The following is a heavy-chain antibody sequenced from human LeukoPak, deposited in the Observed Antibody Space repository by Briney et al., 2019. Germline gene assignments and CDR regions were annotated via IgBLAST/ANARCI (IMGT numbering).Heavy chain of an antibody. J-gene: IGHJ5*02. CDR1: GFTFSSYW. D-gene: IGHD2-15*01. Sequence: ESLRLSCAASGFTFSSYWMSWVRQAPGKGLEWVASIKQDGSEKYYVDSVKGRFTISRDNGKNSLYLQMNSLRAEDTALYYCTTHRWQGWFDHWGQGTLVTVSS. CDR3: TTHRWQGWFDH. V-gene: IGHV3-7*01. CDR2: IKQDGSEK.